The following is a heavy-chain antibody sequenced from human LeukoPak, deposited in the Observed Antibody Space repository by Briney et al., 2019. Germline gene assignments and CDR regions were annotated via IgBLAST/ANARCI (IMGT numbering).Heavy chain of an antibody. Sequence: RASVKVSCKASGGTFSSYAISWVRQAPGRGLEWMGRIIPILGIANYAQKFQGRVTITADKSTSTAYMELSSLRSEDTAVYYCARVRQLPIVGATSNWFDPWGQGTLVTVSS. J-gene: IGHJ5*02. CDR3: ARVRQLPIVGATSNWFDP. V-gene: IGHV1-69*04. CDR2: IIPILGIA. D-gene: IGHD1-26*01. CDR1: GGTFSSYA.